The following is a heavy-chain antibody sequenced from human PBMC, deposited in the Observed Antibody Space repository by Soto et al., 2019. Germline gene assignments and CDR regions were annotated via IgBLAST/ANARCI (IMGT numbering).Heavy chain of an antibody. CDR3: ARDLIAVQSDY. CDR1: WSTFTDYY. V-gene: IGHV1-2*02. CDR2: INPNSGGT. D-gene: IGHD6-19*01. Sequence: SVKASFKGSWSTFTDYYMHLVRQAPGQGLEWMGWINPNSGGTNYAQKFQGRVTMTRDTSIRTAYIELSRLRSDDTAVYYCARDLIAVQSDYWGQGTLVTVSS. J-gene: IGHJ4*02.